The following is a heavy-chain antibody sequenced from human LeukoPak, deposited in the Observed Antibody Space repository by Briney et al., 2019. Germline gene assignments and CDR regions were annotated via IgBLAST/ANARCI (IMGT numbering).Heavy chain of an antibody. J-gene: IGHJ4*02. D-gene: IGHD1-26*01. CDR1: GFTFSSYA. V-gene: IGHV3-30*01. Sequence: GRSLRLSCAASGFTFSSYAMHWVRQAPGKGLEWVAVISYDGSNKYYADSVKGRFTISRDNSKNTLYLQMNSLRAEDTAVYYCARDWGGSYDFDYWCQGTLVTVSS. CDR2: ISYDGSNK. CDR3: ARDWGGSYDFDY.